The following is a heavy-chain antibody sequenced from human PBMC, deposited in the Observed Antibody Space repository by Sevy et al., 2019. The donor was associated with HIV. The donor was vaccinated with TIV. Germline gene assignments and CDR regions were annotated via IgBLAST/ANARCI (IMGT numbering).Heavy chain of an antibody. CDR2: IDTYNGNT. CDR3: ARDKSVQVVYRVIRNFYGMDA. CDR1: GYTFSSYG. V-gene: IGHV1-18*01. D-gene: IGHD2-8*02. J-gene: IGHJ6*02. Sequence: ASVKVSCKDSGYTFSSYGISWVRQAPGQGLEWMGWIDTYNGNTNYAQKFQRRVTVTTDTSTSTAYMELRSLRSDDTAIYYCARDKSVQVVYRVIRNFYGMDAWGQGTTVTVSS.